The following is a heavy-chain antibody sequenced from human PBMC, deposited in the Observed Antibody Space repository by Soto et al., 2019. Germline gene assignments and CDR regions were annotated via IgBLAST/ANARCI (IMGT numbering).Heavy chain of an antibody. V-gene: IGHV4-31*02. CDR2: IYYSGNT. CDR1: GGYIRSGGYY. D-gene: IGHD5-18*01. J-gene: IGHJ6*02. Sequence: PSATRSRTWTVSGGYIRSGGYYGSWFRQNPRRGLEWIGNIYYSGNTYYNPSLKSRLTISVDTSKNQFSLNLSSVTAADTAVYYCARDRLMATAGTARHYYGLDVWGQGTTVTVPS. CDR3: ARDRLMATAGTARHYYGLDV.